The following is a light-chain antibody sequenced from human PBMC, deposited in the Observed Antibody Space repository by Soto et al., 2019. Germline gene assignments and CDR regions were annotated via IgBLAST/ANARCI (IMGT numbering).Light chain of an antibody. V-gene: IGLV1-47*01. Sequence: QSVLTQPPSASGTPGQRVTISCSGSSSNIGSNYVYWYQQLPGTAPKLLIYRNNQRPSGVPDRFSGSKSGTSASLAISGLRSEDEADYYWAAWDDSLSPKVVFGGGTKVTVL. J-gene: IGLJ2*01. CDR2: RNN. CDR1: SSNIGSNY. CDR3: AAWDDSLSPKVV.